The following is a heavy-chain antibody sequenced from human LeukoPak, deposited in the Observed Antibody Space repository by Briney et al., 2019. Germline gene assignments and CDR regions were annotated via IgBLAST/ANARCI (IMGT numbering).Heavy chain of an antibody. CDR3: ASGDFFRKFDP. CDR1: GFTFSSYW. V-gene: IGHV3-74*01. CDR2: INSDGSST. D-gene: IGHD3-3*01. J-gene: IGHJ5*02. Sequence: PGGSLRLSCAASGFTFSSYWMHWVRQAPGKGLVWVSRINSDGSSTSYADSVKGRFTISRDNAKNTLYLQMNSLRAEDTAVYYCASGDFFRKFDPWGQGTLVTVSS.